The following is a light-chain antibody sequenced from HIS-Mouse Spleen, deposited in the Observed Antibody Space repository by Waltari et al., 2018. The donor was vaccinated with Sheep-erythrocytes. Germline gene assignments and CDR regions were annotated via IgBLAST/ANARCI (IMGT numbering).Light chain of an antibody. J-gene: IGKJ4*01. CDR1: QSLLHSNGYNY. V-gene: IGKV2-28*01. CDR2: LGS. Sequence: DIVMTQSPLSLPVTPGEPASISCRSSQSLLHSNGYNYLDLYLQKPGQSPQLLIYLGSNRDSGVPDRFSGRGSGTDFTLKISRVEAEDVGVYYCMQALQTPLTFGGGTKVEIK. CDR3: MQALQTPLT.